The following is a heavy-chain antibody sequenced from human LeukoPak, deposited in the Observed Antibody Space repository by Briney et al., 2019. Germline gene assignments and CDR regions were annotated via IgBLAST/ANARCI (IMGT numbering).Heavy chain of an antibody. CDR2: IDTVGTRT. J-gene: IGHJ5*02. CDR3: ARVRGGSDDWVDP. D-gene: IGHD1-26*01. Sequence: PGGPLRLSCAASGFIFGDYWMHWVRQAPGKGLVWVSRIDTVGTRTTYADSVRGRFTISRDNARTTVHLQMDSLTAEDTGVYYGARVRGGSDDWVDPWGQGTLVSVSS. CDR1: GFIFGDYW. V-gene: IGHV3-74*03.